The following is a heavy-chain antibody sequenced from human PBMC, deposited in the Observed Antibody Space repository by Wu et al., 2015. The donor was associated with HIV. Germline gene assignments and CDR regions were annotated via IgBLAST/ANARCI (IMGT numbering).Heavy chain of an antibody. V-gene: IGHV1-58*02. D-gene: IGHD3-22*01. CDR1: GFTFTSSA. J-gene: IGHJ3*02. CDR3: AAEGYYDSSGYYSNAFDI. Sequence: QMQLVQSGPEVKKPGTSVKVSCKASGFTFTSSAMQWVRQARGQRLEWIGWIVVGSGNTNYAQKFQERVTITRDMSTSTAYMELSSLRSEDTAVYYCAAEGYYDSSGYYSNAFDIWGQGTMVTVSS. CDR2: IVVGSGNT.